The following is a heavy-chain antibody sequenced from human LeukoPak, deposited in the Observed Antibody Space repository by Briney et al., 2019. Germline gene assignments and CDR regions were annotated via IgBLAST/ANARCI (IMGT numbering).Heavy chain of an antibody. CDR1: GFTFSSYS. D-gene: IGHD6-6*01. J-gene: IGHJ4*02. CDR3: ARGDLIAARRGWDY. Sequence: GGSLRLSCAASGFTFSSYSMNWVRQAPGKGLEWVSSISSSSSYIYYADSVKGRFTISRDNAKNSLYLQMNSLRAEDTAVYYCARGDLIAARRGWDYWGQGTLVTVSS. CDR2: ISSSSSYI. V-gene: IGHV3-21*01.